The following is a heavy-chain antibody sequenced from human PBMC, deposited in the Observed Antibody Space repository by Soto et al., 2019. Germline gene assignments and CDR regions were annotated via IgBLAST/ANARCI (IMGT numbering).Heavy chain of an antibody. V-gene: IGHV3-23*01. D-gene: IGHD1-26*01. J-gene: IGHJ3*02. CDR1: GFTFSDYA. Sequence: EVQLLESGGGLVQPGGSLRLSCVASGFTFSDYAMSWVRQAPGKGLEWVSAFGGSGVSTYYADSVKGRFAISRDNSRNTLYLQVNSLRAEDTGIYYCAKNSRLEIWGQGTMVTVSS. CDR2: FGGSGVST. CDR3: AKNSRLEI.